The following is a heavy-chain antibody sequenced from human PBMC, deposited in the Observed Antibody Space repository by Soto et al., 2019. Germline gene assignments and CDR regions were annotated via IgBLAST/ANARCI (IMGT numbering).Heavy chain of an antibody. J-gene: IGHJ4*02. Sequence: QVQLVESGGGLVKPGGSLRLSCAASGFTFSGYNMSWIRQAPGKGLEWVSYITSSGSNTFDAESVKGRFTISRDNTMNLLYLQMNSLSAEDTAVYYCARRGTISSAHHCGHWGQGTRVTVSS. CDR1: GFTFSGYN. CDR3: ARRGTISSAHHCGH. V-gene: IGHV3-11*01. D-gene: IGHD6-6*01. CDR2: ITSSGSNT.